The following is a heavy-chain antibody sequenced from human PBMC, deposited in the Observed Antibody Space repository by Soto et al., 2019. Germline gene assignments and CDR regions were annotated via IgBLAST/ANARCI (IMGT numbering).Heavy chain of an antibody. J-gene: IGHJ2*01. Sequence: QVQLVQSGAEVKKPGSSVKVSCKVSGGIFSSYAIGWVRQAPGQGLEWIAGIIPITGTTNRAQKFQGRVTFTADESTTTVYMELSSLTAEDTAVYYCAREYSSSSQYLYFDVWGRGTLVTVSS. V-gene: IGHV1-69*01. D-gene: IGHD6-6*01. CDR3: AREYSSSSQYLYFDV. CDR2: IIPITGTT. CDR1: GGIFSSYA.